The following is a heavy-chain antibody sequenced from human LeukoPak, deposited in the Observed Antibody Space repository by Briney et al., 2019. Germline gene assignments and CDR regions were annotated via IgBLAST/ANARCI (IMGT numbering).Heavy chain of an antibody. CDR1: GYTFTGYY. CDR2: INPNSGGT. V-gene: IGHV1-2*02. D-gene: IGHD2-15*01. Sequence: ASVKVSCKASGYTFTGYYMHWVRQAPGQGLEWMGWINPNSGGTDYAQKSQGRVTMTRDTSISTAYMDLSRLRSDDTAVYYCARGDGYCSGGRCSRVWFDPWGQGTLVTVSS. J-gene: IGHJ5*02. CDR3: ARGDGYCSGGRCSRVWFDP.